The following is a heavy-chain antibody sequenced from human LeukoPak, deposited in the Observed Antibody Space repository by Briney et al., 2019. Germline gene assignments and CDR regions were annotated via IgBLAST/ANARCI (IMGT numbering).Heavy chain of an antibody. Sequence: GRSLRLSCAASGFTFSSYGMHWVRQAPGKGLEWVAVIWYDGSNKYYADSVKGRFTISRDNSKNTLYLHMNSLRAEDTAVYYCARAPVGAIDYWGQGTLVTVSS. J-gene: IGHJ4*02. CDR1: GFTFSSYG. CDR2: IWYDGSNK. CDR3: ARAPVGAIDY. V-gene: IGHV3-33*01. D-gene: IGHD1-26*01.